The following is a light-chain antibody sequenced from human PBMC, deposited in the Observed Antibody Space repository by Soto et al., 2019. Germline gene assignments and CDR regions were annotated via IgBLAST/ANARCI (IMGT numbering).Light chain of an antibody. CDR2: DAS. V-gene: IGKV3-11*01. CDR3: HQRSNWPRT. Sequence: EIVLTQSPATLSLSPGERATLSCRASQSVSSYLAWYQQKPGQAPRLLIYDASNRATGIPARFSGSGSGTDFTLTISSLELEDFAVYYCHQRSNWPRTFGQGTKLEIK. CDR1: QSVSSY. J-gene: IGKJ2*01.